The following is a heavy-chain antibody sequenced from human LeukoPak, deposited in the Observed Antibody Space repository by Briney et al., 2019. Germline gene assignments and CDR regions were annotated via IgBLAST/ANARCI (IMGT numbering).Heavy chain of an antibody. J-gene: IGHJ4*02. Sequence: ASVKVSCKASGYTFTSYGISWVRQAPGQGLEWMGWISAYNGNTNYAQKLQGRVTMTTDTSTSTAYMELRSLRSDDTAVYYCARGPQLWLFESIGFLGSMLMWHYWGQGTLVTVSS. V-gene: IGHV1-18*01. CDR1: GYTFTSYG. CDR2: ISAYNGNT. CDR3: ARGPQLWLFESIGFLGSMLMWHY. D-gene: IGHD5-18*01.